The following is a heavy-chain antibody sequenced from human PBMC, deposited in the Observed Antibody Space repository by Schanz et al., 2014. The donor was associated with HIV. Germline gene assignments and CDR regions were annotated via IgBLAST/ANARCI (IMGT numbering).Heavy chain of an antibody. CDR3: ARDVPSGGFDY. Sequence: QLQLQESGPGLVKPSETLSLTCSVSGGSITSGGHYWSWIRQHPGKGLEWLGYIYYSGVTYYNPSLRSRITMSIDTSKNQFSLKLSFVTAADTGVYYCARDVPSGGFDYWGQGTLVTVSS. CDR2: IYYSGVT. V-gene: IGHV4-31*03. J-gene: IGHJ4*02. CDR1: GGSITSGGHY. D-gene: IGHD3-10*01.